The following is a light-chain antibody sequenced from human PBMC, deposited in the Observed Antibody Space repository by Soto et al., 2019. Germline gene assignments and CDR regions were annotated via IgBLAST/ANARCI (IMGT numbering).Light chain of an antibody. V-gene: IGKV1-27*01. Sequence: DIQMTQSPSSLSTSVGDRVTITCRASQGISTYLAWYQQKPGKLPKLLVFAASTLQSGVPSRFSGSASGTDFTLTISSLQPEDVATYFCQNYYTAPGTFGQGTKVEI. CDR3: QNYYTAPGT. J-gene: IGKJ1*01. CDR2: AAS. CDR1: QGISTY.